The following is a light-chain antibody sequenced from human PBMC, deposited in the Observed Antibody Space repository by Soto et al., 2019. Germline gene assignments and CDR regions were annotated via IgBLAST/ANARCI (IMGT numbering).Light chain of an antibody. Sequence: EIQMAQSPSSLSASVGDRVTITCRASQGISSWLAWYQQKPGKAPKLLIYKASSLESGVPSRFSGSGSGTEFTLTISSLQPDDFATYYCQQYNSYSYTFGQGTRLEIK. CDR3: QQYNSYSYT. CDR2: KAS. CDR1: QGISSW. V-gene: IGKV1-5*03. J-gene: IGKJ5*01.